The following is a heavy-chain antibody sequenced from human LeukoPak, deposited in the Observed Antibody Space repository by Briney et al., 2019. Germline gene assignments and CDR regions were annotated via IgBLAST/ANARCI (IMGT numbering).Heavy chain of an antibody. Sequence: GASVKVSSKASGYSFTDYYMHWVRQAPGQGLEWMGWINPNSGGTKYAQKFQGRVTMTRDTSISTAYMELSRLRSDDTAVYYCARLLSYDILTGPRPPFDYWGQGTLVTVSS. CDR2: INPNSGGT. D-gene: IGHD3-9*01. J-gene: IGHJ4*02. V-gene: IGHV1-2*02. CDR3: ARLLSYDILTGPRPPFDY. CDR1: GYSFTDYY.